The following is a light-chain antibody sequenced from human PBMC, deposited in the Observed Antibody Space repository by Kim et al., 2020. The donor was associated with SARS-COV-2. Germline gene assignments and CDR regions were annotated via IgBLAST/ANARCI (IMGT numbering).Light chain of an antibody. J-gene: IGKJ2*01. CDR3: HHYGSSPNT. Sequence: LATGERPTLSGRASQSVTSRHLAGYQQKPGQAPRLLIYGASNRATGIPDRFSGSGSETDFTLAISRLEPEDFAVYYCHHYGSSPNTFGQGTKLEIK. CDR1: QSVTSRH. CDR2: GAS. V-gene: IGKV3-20*01.